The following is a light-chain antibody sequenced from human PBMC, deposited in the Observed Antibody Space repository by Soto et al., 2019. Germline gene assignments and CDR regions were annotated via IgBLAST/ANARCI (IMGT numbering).Light chain of an antibody. V-gene: IGKV3-20*01. CDR2: GGS. CDR1: ESVSTN. Sequence: EIVLTQSPATLSLSPGERVTLSCRASESVSTNLAWYQQKPGQAPRLLIYGGSSRATGIPVRFSGSGSETDFTLTITRLEPEDFAMYYCQQYSSSRTFGQGTKVDIK. J-gene: IGKJ1*01. CDR3: QQYSSSRT.